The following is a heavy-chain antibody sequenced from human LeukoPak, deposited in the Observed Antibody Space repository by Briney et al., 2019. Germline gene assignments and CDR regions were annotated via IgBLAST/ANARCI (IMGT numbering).Heavy chain of an antibody. D-gene: IGHD2-15*01. CDR3: TTRGGFGY. CDR2: IKNKVDGGTA. J-gene: IGHJ4*02. Sequence: GGSLILSCAGSGFTFSDAWMSWVRRAPGQGLEWIGRIKNKVDGGTADYAAPVKGRFTISRDDSKNTAYLQMDSLKTDDTAVYYCTTRGGFGYWGQGTLVTVSS. V-gene: IGHV3-15*01. CDR1: GFTFSDAW.